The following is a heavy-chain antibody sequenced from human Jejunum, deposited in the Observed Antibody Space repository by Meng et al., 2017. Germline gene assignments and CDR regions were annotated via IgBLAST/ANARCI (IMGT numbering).Heavy chain of an antibody. CDR2: IYHGGNT. J-gene: IGHJ4*02. D-gene: IGHD2-2*01. Sequence: QVQLQESGPGLVKPSGTLSLTCAVSGGYINKENWWSWVRQSPERGLEWIGEIYHGGNTNYNPSLKRRVTMSVDESTNQMSLKLTSVTAADTAVYYCVRGEFAMLARFDFWGQGILVTVS. V-gene: IGHV4-4*02. CDR3: VRGEFAMLARFDF. CDR1: GGYINKENW.